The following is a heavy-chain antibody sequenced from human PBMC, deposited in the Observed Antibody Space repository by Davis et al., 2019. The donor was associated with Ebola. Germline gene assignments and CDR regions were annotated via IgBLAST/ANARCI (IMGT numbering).Heavy chain of an antibody. CDR2: IWYDGSNK. CDR1: GFSFSSYG. J-gene: IGHJ4*02. CDR3: VRDMEMGSVPS. Sequence: GESLKISCSASGFSFSSYGMHWVRQAPGKGLEWVAVIWYDGSNKYYADSVKGRFTISRDNSKNTLYLQMNSLRAEDTAVYYCVRDMEMGSVPSWGQGTLVTVSA. V-gene: IGHV3-33*08. D-gene: IGHD5-24*01.